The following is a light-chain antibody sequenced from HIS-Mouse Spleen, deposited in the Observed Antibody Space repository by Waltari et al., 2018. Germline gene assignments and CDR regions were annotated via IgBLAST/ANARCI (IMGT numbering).Light chain of an antibody. CDR2: RNN. V-gene: IGLV1-47*01. J-gene: IGLJ3*02. CDR1: SSNIGSNY. CDR3: CSYAGSSTWV. Sequence: QSVLTQPPSASGTPGQRVTIPCSGSSSNIGSNYVYWYQQPPGTAPKLLIYRNNQRPSGVPDRFSGSKSGNTASLTISGLQAEDEADYYCCSYAGSSTWVFGGGTKLTVL.